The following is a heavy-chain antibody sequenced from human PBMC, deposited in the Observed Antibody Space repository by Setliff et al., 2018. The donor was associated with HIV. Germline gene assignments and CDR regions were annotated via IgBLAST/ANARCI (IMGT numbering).Heavy chain of an antibody. V-gene: IGHV3-33*01. CDR3: ARDASISSPYDAFDI. CDR2: IWYDGSNK. CDR1: GFTFSSYG. D-gene: IGHD6-6*01. Sequence: PGGSLRLSCAASGFTFSSYGMHWVRQAPGKGLEWVAVIWYDGSNKYYADSLKGRFTISRDNSKNTLYLQMGSLRAEDMAVYYCARDASISSPYDAFDIWGQGTMVTVSS. J-gene: IGHJ3*02.